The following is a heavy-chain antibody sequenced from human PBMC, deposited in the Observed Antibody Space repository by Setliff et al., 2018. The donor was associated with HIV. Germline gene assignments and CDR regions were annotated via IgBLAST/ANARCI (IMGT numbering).Heavy chain of an antibody. CDR2: VYYTGST. V-gene: IGHV4-30-4*08. CDR3: ARYYYDSSGYINWFDP. CDR1: GGSINSGDYY. J-gene: IGHJ5*02. Sequence: SETLSLTCTVSGGSINSGDYYWSWIRQYPGQGLEWIGYVYYTGSTFYNPSLKSRVIISLDSSNNQFSLKLSSVTAADTAVYYCARYYYDSSGYINWFDPWGQGTVVTVSS. D-gene: IGHD3-22*01.